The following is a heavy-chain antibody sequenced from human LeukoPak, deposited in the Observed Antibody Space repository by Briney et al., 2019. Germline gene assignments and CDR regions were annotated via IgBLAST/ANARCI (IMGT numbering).Heavy chain of an antibody. CDR3: ARDRGYGLGY. CDR2: IYTSGST. J-gene: IGHJ4*02. Sequence: SQTLSLTCTVSGGSISSGSYYWSWIRQPVGKGLEWIGRIYTSGSTNYNPSLKSRVTISVDTSKNQFSLKLSSVTAADTAVYYCARDRGYGLGYWGQGTLVTVSS. D-gene: IGHD4-17*01. CDR1: GGSISSGSYY. V-gene: IGHV4-61*02.